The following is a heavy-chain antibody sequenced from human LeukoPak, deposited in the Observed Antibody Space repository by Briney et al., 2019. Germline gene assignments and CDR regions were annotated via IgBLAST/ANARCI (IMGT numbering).Heavy chain of an antibody. V-gene: IGHV4-34*01. Sequence: SSETLSLTCTVSDASFSSYYWSWIRQPPGKGLEWIGEINHSGSTNYNPSLKSRVTISVDTSKNQFSLKLSSVTAADTAVYYCARGVLSSIVDALYYFDYWGQGTLVTVSS. J-gene: IGHJ4*02. CDR2: INHSGST. CDR3: ARGVLSSIVDALYYFDY. CDR1: DASFSSYY. D-gene: IGHD3-22*01.